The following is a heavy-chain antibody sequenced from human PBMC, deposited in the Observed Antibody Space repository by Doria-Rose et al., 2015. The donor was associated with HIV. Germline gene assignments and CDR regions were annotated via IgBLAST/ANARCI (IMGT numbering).Heavy chain of an antibody. J-gene: IGHJ4*02. CDR3: ARIKSSRWYHKYYFDF. V-gene: IGHV2-26*01. Sequence: QVTLKESGPVLVKPTETLTLTCTVSGVSLSSPGMGVSWIRQPPGKALEWLANIFSDDVRSYNTSLKSRLTSSRGTSKSQVVLTMTDMDPVDTATYYCARIKSSRWYHKYYFDFWGQGTLVIVSA. CDR2: IFSDDVR. CDR1: GVSLSSPGMG. D-gene: IGHD6-13*01.